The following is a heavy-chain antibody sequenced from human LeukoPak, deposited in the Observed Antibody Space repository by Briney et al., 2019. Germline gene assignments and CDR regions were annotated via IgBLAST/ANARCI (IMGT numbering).Heavy chain of an antibody. J-gene: IGHJ3*02. CDR1: GGTFSSYA. CDR3: ASDITMIVCPSGGDFDM. V-gene: IGHV1-69*01. D-gene: IGHD3-22*01. Sequence: SVKVSCKASGGTFSSYAISWVRQAPGQGLEWMGGIIPIFGTANYAQKFQGRVTITADESTSTAYMELSSLRSEDTAEYYCASDITMIVCPSGGDFDMWGQGTMVTVSS. CDR2: IIPIFGTA.